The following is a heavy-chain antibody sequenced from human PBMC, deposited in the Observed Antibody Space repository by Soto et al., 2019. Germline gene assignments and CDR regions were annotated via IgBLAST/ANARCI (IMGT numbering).Heavy chain of an antibody. J-gene: IGHJ6*02. V-gene: IGHV4-31*03. D-gene: IGHD2-15*01. CDR3: ARFEGYCSGGSCSHYYGMDV. CDR1: GGSISSGGYY. CDR2: IYYSGST. Sequence: SETLSLTCTVSGGSISSGGYYWSWIRQHPGKGLEWIGYIYYSGSTYYNPSLKSRVTISVDTSKNQFSLKLSSVTAADTAVYYCARFEGYCSGGSCSHYYGMDVWGQGTTVTVS.